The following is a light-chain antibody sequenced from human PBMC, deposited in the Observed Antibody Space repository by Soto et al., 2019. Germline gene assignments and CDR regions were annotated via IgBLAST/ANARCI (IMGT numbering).Light chain of an antibody. J-gene: IGLJ1*01. Sequence: QSVLTQPASVSGSPGQSITISCTGTSSGVGSYNYVSWYQQHPGKAPKLMIYEVSNRPSGVSNRFSGSKSGNTASLTISGLQAEDEADYYCSSYTSSSTVFGTGTKVTVL. CDR3: SSYTSSSTV. V-gene: IGLV2-14*01. CDR2: EVS. CDR1: SSGVGSYNY.